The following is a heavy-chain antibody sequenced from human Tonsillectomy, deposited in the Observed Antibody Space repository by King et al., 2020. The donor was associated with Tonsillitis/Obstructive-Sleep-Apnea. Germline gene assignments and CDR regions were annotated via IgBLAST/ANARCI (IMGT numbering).Heavy chain of an antibody. J-gene: IGHJ6*04. Sequence: QLVQSGGGVVQPGRSLRLSCAASGFTFSSYGMHWVRQAPGKGLEWVAVISYDGSNKYYADSVKGRFTISRDNSKNTLYLQMNSLRAEDTAVYYCAKVEYDSLTGYMDVWGKGTTVTVSS. D-gene: IGHD3-9*01. CDR3: AKVEYDSLTGYMDV. CDR2: ISYDGSNK. V-gene: IGHV3-30*18. CDR1: GFTFSSYG.